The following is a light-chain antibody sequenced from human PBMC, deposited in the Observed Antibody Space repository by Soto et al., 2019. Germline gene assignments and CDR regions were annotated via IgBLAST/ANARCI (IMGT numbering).Light chain of an antibody. J-gene: IGKJ4*01. V-gene: IGKV3-15*01. CDR3: QQYNNWPSAT. CDR1: QSISSN. CDR2: RTS. Sequence: EIVMTQSPATLSVSPGERATLSCRASQSISSNLAWYQQKPGQAPRLLMFRTSSRATGFPARFSGSGSGTDFNLTISSLQYDDFGVYYCQQYNNWPSATVGVVTKVDIX.